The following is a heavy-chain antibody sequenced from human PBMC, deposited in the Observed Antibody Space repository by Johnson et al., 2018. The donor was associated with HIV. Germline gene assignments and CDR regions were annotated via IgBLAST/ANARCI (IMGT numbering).Heavy chain of an antibody. J-gene: IGHJ3*01. CDR2: ISWNSGGI. Sequence: VESGGGLVQPGGSLRLSCAASGFTFDDYAMHWVRQAPGKGLEWVAGISWNSGGIGYADSVKGRFTISRDNSKNSLYLQMNSLRAEDTALYYCAKGDKMATITSRYDAFDLWGQGTMVIVSS. CDR1: GFTFDDYA. V-gene: IGHV3-9*01. CDR3: AKGDKMATITSRYDAFDL. D-gene: IGHD5-24*01.